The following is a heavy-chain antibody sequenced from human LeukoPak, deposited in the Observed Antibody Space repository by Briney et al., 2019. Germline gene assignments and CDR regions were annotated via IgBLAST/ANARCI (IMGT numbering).Heavy chain of an antibody. Sequence: GGSLRLSCAASGFTFSAFAMHWVRQASGKGLEWVGRIRTKPDSYATAYAASVKGRLTISRDDSKNTAYLQMNSLKTEDTAVYYCAGSVGYAFDIWGQGTMVTVSS. D-gene: IGHD2-2*03. CDR3: AGSVGYAFDI. V-gene: IGHV3-73*01. CDR1: GFTFSAFA. CDR2: IRTKPDSYAT. J-gene: IGHJ3*02.